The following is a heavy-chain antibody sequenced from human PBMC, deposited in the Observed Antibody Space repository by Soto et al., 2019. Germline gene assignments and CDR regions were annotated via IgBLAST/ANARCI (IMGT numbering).Heavy chain of an antibody. CDR2: IIPIFGTA. J-gene: IGHJ4*02. Sequence: QVQLVQSGAEVKKPGSSVKVSCKASEGTFSSYAISWVRQAPGQGLEWMGGIIPIFGTANYAQKFQGRVTITADESTSTAYMELSSLRSEDTAVYYCALGPLRYCSGGSCYHFDYWGQGTLVTVSS. V-gene: IGHV1-69*01. CDR1: EGTFSSYA. CDR3: ALGPLRYCSGGSCYHFDY. D-gene: IGHD2-15*01.